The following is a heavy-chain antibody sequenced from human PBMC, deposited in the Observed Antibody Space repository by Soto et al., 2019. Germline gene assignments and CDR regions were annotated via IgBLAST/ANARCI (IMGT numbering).Heavy chain of an antibody. CDR2: ISHRDGSTI. J-gene: IGHJ4*02. CDR1: GFTFGDFY. D-gene: IGHD2-2*01. CDR3: TRDGLDSYTSFHYY. Sequence: QVQLVESGGHLVNPGGSLTLSCAASGFTFGDFYMSWIRQAPGKGLEWISYISHRDGSTIYYANSVKGRFTISRDNARSLLFLQMNSLRADDTAVYYCTRDGLDSYTSFHYYWGQGTLVTVSS. V-gene: IGHV3-11*01.